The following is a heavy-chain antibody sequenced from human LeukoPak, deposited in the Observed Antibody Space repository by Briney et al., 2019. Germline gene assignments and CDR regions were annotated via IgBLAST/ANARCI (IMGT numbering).Heavy chain of an antibody. CDR1: GGSFSGYY. CDR2: INHSGST. J-gene: IGHJ6*03. Sequence: SETLSLTCAVYGGSFSGYYWNWIRQPPGKGLEWIGEINHSGSTNYNPSLKSRVTISVDTSKNQFSLKRSSVTAADTAVFYCARGKPEMVRGVITNYYYYYMDVWGKGTTVTVSS. D-gene: IGHD3-10*01. V-gene: IGHV4-34*01. CDR3: ARGKPEMVRGVITNYYYYYMDV.